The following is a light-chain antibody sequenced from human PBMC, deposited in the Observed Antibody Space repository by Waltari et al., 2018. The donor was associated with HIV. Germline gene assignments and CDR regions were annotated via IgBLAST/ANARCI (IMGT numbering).Light chain of an antibody. CDR2: GAS. CDR1: QSVGLN. Sequence: DRVLTQSPATLSLSPGVRAPLSWRASQSVGLNLAWYQQRPGQPPKLIVDGASTRTSDTSTRFSARGSGTEFTVTITSIRPKDFATYFCQQDDVWPLTFGGGT. CDR3: QQDDVWPLT. J-gene: IGKJ4*01. V-gene: IGKV3-15*01.